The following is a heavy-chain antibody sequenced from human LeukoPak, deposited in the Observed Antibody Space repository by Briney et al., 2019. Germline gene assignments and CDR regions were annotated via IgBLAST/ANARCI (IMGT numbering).Heavy chain of an antibody. CDR3: ARDPGPTTTGDY. CDR2: IIPIFGTA. V-gene: IGHV1-69*13. D-gene: IGHD4-17*01. J-gene: IGHJ4*02. Sequence: ASVKVSCKASGCTFSSYAISWVRQAPGQGLEWMGGIIPIFGTANYAQKFQGRVTITADESTSTAYMELSSLRSEDTAVYYCARDPGPTTTGDYWGQGTLVTVSS. CDR1: GCTFSSYA.